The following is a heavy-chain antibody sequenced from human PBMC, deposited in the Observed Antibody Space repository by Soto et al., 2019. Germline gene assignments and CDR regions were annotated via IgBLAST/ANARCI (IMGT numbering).Heavy chain of an antibody. V-gene: IGHV4-30-4*01. CDR3: ARSDLIWFDP. D-gene: IGHD3-22*01. J-gene: IGHJ5*02. CDR2: IYYSGST. Sequence: SETLSLTCTVSGGSISSGDYYWSWIRHPPGKGLEWIGYIYYSGSTYYNPSLKSRITISVDTSKNQFSLKLSSVIAADTAVYHFARSDLIWFDPWGQGTLVTVSS. CDR1: GGSISSGDYY.